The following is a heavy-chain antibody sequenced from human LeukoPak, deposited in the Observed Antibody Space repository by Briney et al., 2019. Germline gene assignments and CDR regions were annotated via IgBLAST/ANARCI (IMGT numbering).Heavy chain of an antibody. CDR1: GFAFDDHG. CDR2: INWNGGST. J-gene: IGHJ4*02. CDR3: ARAPITSPFYFDY. Sequence: PGGSLRLSCTTSGFAFDDHGMSWVRQVPGKGLEWVSGINWNGGSTGYADPLRGRFTISRDNAKNSLYLQMDSLRAEDTALCYCARAPITSPFYFDYWGQGTLVTVSS. V-gene: IGHV3-20*04. D-gene: IGHD2-2*01.